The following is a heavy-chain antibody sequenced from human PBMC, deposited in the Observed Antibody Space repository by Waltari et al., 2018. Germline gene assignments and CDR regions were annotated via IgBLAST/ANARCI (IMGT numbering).Heavy chain of an antibody. Sequence: EVQLVESGGGLIQPGGSLRLSCAASAFTVSSNYMSWFRQAPGKGLEWVSVIYSGGSTYYADSVKGRFTISRDNSKNTLYLQMNSLRAEDTAVYYCARDKGSGSYFAPNYYYYYGMDVWGQGTTVTVSS. CDR1: AFTVSSNY. J-gene: IGHJ6*02. CDR3: ARDKGSGSYFAPNYYYYYGMDV. CDR2: IYSGGST. V-gene: IGHV3-53*01. D-gene: IGHD3-10*01.